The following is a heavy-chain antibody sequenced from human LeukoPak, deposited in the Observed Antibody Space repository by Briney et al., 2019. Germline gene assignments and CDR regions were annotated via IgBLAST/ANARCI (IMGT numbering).Heavy chain of an antibody. CDR2: IYHSGST. J-gene: IGHJ1*01. V-gene: IGHV4-30-2*01. CDR3: ARAPDVAAAVPIEYFQH. D-gene: IGHD6-13*01. Sequence: SETLSLTCTVSGHSISSGGYYWSWIRQPPGKGLEWIEYIYHSGSTYYNPSLKSRVTISVDRSKNQFSLKLSSVTAADTAVYYCARAPDVAAAVPIEYFQHWGQGTLVTVSS. CDR1: GHSISSGGYY.